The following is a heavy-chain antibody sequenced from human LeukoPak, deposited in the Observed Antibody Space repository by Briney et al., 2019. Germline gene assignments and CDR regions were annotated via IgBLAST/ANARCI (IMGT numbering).Heavy chain of an antibody. Sequence: PGGSLRLSCAASGFTFTTYAMSWVRQAPGKGLEWVSAISESDGRTYYADSLKGRFTISRDNSKNTLSLQMNSLRAEDTAVYYCANGYSSTWSSVDPWGQGILVTVSS. CDR3: ANGYSSTWSSVDP. V-gene: IGHV3-23*01. CDR2: ISESDGRT. J-gene: IGHJ5*02. CDR1: GFTFTTYA. D-gene: IGHD6-13*01.